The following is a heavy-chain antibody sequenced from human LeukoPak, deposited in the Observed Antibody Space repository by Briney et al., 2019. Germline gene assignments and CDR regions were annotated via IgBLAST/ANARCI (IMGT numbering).Heavy chain of an antibody. CDR3: ASDVPENAAQIDY. Sequence: PGGSLRLSCAASGFSISNDWMSWVRQAPGKGLELVGRIRSKSDGGTTDYAAPVKGRFTISRDDSTNTLYLQMTSLKTDGTALYYCASDVPENAAQIDYWGQGTLVTVSS. J-gene: IGHJ4*02. V-gene: IGHV3-15*01. D-gene: IGHD2-15*01. CDR1: GFSISNDW. CDR2: IRSKSDGGTT.